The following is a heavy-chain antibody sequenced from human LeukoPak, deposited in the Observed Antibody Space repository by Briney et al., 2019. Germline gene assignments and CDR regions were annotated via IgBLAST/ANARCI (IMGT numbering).Heavy chain of an antibody. Sequence: PSETLSLTCAVCGRSFSGYYWSWIRQPPGKGLEWIGEINHSGSTNYNPSLKSRVTISVDTSKNQFSLKLSSVTAADTAVYYCARASTRFQRLPFDYWGQGTLVTVSS. J-gene: IGHJ4*02. CDR3: ARASTRFQRLPFDY. V-gene: IGHV4-34*01. D-gene: IGHD6-25*01. CDR2: INHSGST. CDR1: GRSFSGYY.